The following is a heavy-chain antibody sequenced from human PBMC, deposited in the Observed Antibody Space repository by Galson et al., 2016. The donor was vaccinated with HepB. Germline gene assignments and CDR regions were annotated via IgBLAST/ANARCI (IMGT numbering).Heavy chain of an antibody. CDR3: ARGLGWNDPYFDY. CDR2: IYYSGST. CDR1: GDSISSGGHY. J-gene: IGHJ4*02. V-gene: IGHV4-31*03. D-gene: IGHD1-1*01. Sequence: TLSLTCTVSGDSISSGGHYWSWIRQPPGKGLEWIGFIYYSGSTYYNPSLKSRVTISIDRSKNQFSLKVTSVNAADTAVYYCARGLGWNDPYFDYWGQGNLVTVSS.